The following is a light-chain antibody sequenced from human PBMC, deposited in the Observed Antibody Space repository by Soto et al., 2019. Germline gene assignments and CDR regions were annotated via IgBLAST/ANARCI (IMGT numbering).Light chain of an antibody. V-gene: IGKV1-39*01. CDR3: HESYSSPWT. CDR2: AAS. CDR1: QSITRF. Sequence: DIQMTQAPSSLSASVGDRVTITCRSSQSITRFLYWYQQKPGKAPKLLIYAASSLQGGVPSRVSGSGPGTDFTLTISRLQPEDFATYHCHESYSSPWTFGQGTKVEI. J-gene: IGKJ1*01.